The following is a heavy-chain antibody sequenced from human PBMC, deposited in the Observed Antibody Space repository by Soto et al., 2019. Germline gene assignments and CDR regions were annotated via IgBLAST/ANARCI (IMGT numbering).Heavy chain of an antibody. CDR3: ARMASFGSLNWFDP. D-gene: IGHD5-18*01. J-gene: IGHJ5*02. CDR1: GSIFTNND. Sequence: QVQLVQSGAEVKKPGASVKVSCKASGSIFTNNDVSWVRQATGQGLEWMGWMNPGSGDTGYAQKFQGRVTMTRNISIATAYMELSSLRADDTAIYYCARMASFGSLNWFDPWGQGTLVTVSS. CDR2: MNPGSGDT. V-gene: IGHV1-8*01.